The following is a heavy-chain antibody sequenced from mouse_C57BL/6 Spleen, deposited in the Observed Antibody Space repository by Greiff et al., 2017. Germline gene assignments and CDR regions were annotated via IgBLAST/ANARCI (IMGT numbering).Heavy chain of an antibody. J-gene: IGHJ4*01. CDR2: ISSGGDYI. CDR3: TETEDYAMDD. CDR1: GFTFSSYA. Sequence: EVQLVESGEGLVKPGGSLKLSCAASGFTFSSYAMSWVRQTPEKRLEWVEYISSGGDYIDYADTVQGRFTISRDNARNTLYLQMSSLKSEDTAMYYCTETEDYAMDDWGQGTSVTVSS. V-gene: IGHV5-9-1*02. D-gene: IGHD4-1*01.